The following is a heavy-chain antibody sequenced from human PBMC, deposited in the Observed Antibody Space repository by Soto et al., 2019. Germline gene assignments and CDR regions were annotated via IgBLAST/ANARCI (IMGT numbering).Heavy chain of an antibody. V-gene: IGHV4-59*01. J-gene: IGHJ6*03. Sequence: PSETLSLTCTVSGGSISSYYWSWIRQPPGKGLEWIGYIYYSGSTNYNPSLKSRVTISVDTSKNQFSLKLSSVTAADTAVYYCARAAPEYSRTGHYYYYYMDVWGKGTTVTVSS. CDR3: ARAAPEYSRTGHYYYYYMDV. CDR2: IYYSGST. CDR1: GGSISSYY. D-gene: IGHD6-6*01.